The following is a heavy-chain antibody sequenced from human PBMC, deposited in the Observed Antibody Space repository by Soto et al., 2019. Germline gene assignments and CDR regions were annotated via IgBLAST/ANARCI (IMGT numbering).Heavy chain of an antibody. CDR2: IYHSGST. Sequence: QLQLQESGSGLVKPSQTLSLTCAVSGGYISSGGYSWSWIRQPPGKGLEWIGYIYHSGSTYYNPSHKSRDTISVDRSKNQSALKLSSETAPDTAVYYCARYTARYYDILTGHGEYFDYWGQGTQFTDS. V-gene: IGHV4-30-2*01. J-gene: IGHJ4*02. CDR1: GGYISSGGYS. CDR3: ARYTARYYDILTGHGEYFDY. D-gene: IGHD3-9*01.